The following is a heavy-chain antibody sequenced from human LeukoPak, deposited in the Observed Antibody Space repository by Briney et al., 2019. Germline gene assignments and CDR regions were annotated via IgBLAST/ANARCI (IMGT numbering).Heavy chain of an antibody. D-gene: IGHD7-27*01. V-gene: IGHV3-74*01. CDR3: ARHLGTYSDH. J-gene: IGHJ4*02. CDR1: GFTCSGYW. Sequence: GGSLRLSCAASGFTCSGYWMYWVRQAPGKGLVWVSLINSDGSSTNYADSVKGRFTVSRDNAKNTLYLQVNSLRAEDTAVYYCARHLGTYSDHWGQGTLVTVSS. CDR2: INSDGSST.